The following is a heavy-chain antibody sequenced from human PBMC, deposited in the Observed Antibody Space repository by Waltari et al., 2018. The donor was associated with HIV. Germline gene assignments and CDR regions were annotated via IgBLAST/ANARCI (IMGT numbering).Heavy chain of an antibody. CDR2: IYYSGST. Sequence: QLQLQESGPGLVKPSETLSLTCTVSGGSISSSSYYWGGIRHPPGAGLEWIGIIYYSGSTYCNPAPKRRVNISVDTPRNQFSLKLTSVTAADTAVYYCARRPHGYFELWGRGTLVTVSS. V-gene: IGHV4-39*01. CDR1: GGSISSSSYY. J-gene: IGHJ2*01. CDR3: ARRPHGYFEL.